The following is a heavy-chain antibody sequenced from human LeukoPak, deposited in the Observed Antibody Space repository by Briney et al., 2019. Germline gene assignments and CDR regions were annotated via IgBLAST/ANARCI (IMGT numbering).Heavy chain of an antibody. CDR2: INPSGGST. V-gene: IGHV1-46*01. Sequence: GASVNVSFKASGYTFTIYYMHWVRQAPGQGLEWMGIINPSGGSTSYAQKFQGRVTMTRDTSTSTVYMELSSLRSEDTAVYYCARASTTVTTLLRNNWFDPWGQGTLVTVSS. J-gene: IGHJ5*02. D-gene: IGHD4-17*01. CDR1: GYTFTIYY. CDR3: ARASTTVTTLLRNNWFDP.